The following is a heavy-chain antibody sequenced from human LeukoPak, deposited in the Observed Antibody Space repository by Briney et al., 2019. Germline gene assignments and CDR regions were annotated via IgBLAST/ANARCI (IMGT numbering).Heavy chain of an antibody. J-gene: IGHJ6*02. CDR1: GFTFSSHW. D-gene: IGHD3-9*01. Sequence: PGGSLRLSCAASGFTFSSHWMSWVRQAPGKGLEWVANIKQDGSEKYYVDSVKGRFTISRDNAKNSLYLQINSLRAEDTAVYYCARDGIPLTGSLYGMDVLGQGTTVTVSS. CDR3: ARDGIPLTGSLYGMDV. V-gene: IGHV3-7*01. CDR2: IKQDGSEK.